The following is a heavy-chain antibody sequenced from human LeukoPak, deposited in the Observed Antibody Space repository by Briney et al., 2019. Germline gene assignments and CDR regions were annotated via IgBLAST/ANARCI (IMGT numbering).Heavy chain of an antibody. CDR1: GYSISSGYY. Sequence: SETLSLTCAVSGYSISSGYYWGWILQPPGKGLEWIGSIYHSGSTYYNPSLKSRVTISVDTSKNQFSLKLSSVTAADTAVYYCATQSVPYVHWFDPWGQGTLVTVSS. J-gene: IGHJ5*02. CDR3: ATQSVPYVHWFDP. D-gene: IGHD3-10*02. CDR2: IYHSGST. V-gene: IGHV4-38-2*01.